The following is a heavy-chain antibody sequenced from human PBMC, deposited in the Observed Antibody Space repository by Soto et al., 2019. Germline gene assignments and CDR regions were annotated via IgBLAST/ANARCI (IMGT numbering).Heavy chain of an antibody. J-gene: IGHJ4*02. Sequence: ASVKVSCKXSGYTFTSYGISWVRQAPGQGLEWMGWISAYNGNTNYAQKLQGRVTMTTDTSTSTAYMELRSLRSDDTAVYYCARDYYDSSGPSFDYWGQGTLVTVSS. V-gene: IGHV1-18*01. CDR1: GYTFTSYG. CDR3: ARDYYDSSGPSFDY. D-gene: IGHD3-22*01. CDR2: ISAYNGNT.